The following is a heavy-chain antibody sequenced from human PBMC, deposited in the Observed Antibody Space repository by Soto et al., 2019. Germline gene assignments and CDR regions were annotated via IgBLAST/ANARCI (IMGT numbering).Heavy chain of an antibody. CDR2: IYNDGST. V-gene: IGHV3-66*01. CDR1: GFIVSTSY. Sequence: GSLRLSCAASGFIVSTSYMSWVRQAPGKGLEWVSIIYNDGSTYYADSVKGRFTVSRDDSKNTLYLQILSLRAEDTAVYYCARDSYTRYWGQGTLVTVS. D-gene: IGHD4-4*01. J-gene: IGHJ4*02. CDR3: ARDSYTRY.